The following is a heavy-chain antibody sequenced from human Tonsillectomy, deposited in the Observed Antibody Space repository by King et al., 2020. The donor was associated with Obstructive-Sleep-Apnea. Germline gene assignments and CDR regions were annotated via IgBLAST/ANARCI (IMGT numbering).Heavy chain of an antibody. V-gene: IGHV4-39*07. D-gene: IGHD3-10*01. CDR2: IYYSGST. CDR3: ARDERHYYGSGAYYFDY. Sequence: LQLQESGPGLVKPSETLSLTCTVSGGSISSISYYWGWIRQPPGKWLECIGSIYYSGSTYYNPSLKSRVTISVDTSKNQFSLKLCSVTAADTAVYYCARDERHYYGSGAYYFDYWGQGTLVTVSS. J-gene: IGHJ4*02. CDR1: GGSISSISYY.